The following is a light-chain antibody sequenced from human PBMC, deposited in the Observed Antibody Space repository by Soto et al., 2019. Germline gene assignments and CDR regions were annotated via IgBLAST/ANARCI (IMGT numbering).Light chain of an antibody. V-gene: IGKV3-11*01. CDR2: DAS. CDR1: QSVSSY. J-gene: IGKJ3*01. CDR3: QQYNSYST. Sequence: EIVLTQSPATLSLSPGERATLSCRASQSVSSYLAWYQQKPGQAPRLLIYDASNRATGIPARFSGSGSGTEFTLTISSLQPDDFATYYCQQYNSYSTFGPGTKVDIK.